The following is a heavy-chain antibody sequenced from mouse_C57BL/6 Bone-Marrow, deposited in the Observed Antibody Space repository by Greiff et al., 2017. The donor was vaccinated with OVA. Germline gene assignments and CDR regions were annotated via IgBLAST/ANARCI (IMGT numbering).Heavy chain of an antibody. CDR1: GYSFTGYY. Sequence: VQLQQSGPELVKPGASVKISCKASGYSFTGYYMNWVKQSPEKSLEWIGEINPSTGGTTYNQKFKAKATLTVDKSSSTAYMQLNGLTSEDSAVYYYARGQLSRFAYWGQGTLVTVSA. D-gene: IGHD3-3*01. J-gene: IGHJ3*01. CDR3: ARGQLSRFAY. CDR2: INPSTGGT. V-gene: IGHV1-42*01.